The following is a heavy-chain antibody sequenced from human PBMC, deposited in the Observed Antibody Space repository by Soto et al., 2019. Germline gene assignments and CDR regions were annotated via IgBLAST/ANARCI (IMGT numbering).Heavy chain of an antibody. CDR2: IYYSGST. Sequence: SETLSLTCTVSGGSISSYYWSWIRQPPGKGLEWIGYIYYSGSTNYNPSLKSRVTISVDKSKNQFSLNLSSVTAADTAVYYCARDQNGSGNYYTGYFDYWGQGTLVTVSS. D-gene: IGHD3-10*01. J-gene: IGHJ4*02. V-gene: IGHV4-59*12. CDR3: ARDQNGSGNYYTGYFDY. CDR1: GGSISSYY.